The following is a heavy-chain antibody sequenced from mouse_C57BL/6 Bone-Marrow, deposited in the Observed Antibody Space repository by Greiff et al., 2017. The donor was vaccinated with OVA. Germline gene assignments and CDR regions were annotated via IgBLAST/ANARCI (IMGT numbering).Heavy chain of an antibody. J-gene: IGHJ2*01. D-gene: IGHD1-1*01. CDR1: GFNIKDDY. CDR3: TTGITTVVAAYYFDY. Sequence: EVQLQQSGAELVRPGASVKLSCTASGFNIKDDYMHWVKQRPEQGLEWIGWLDPENGDTEYASKFQGKATITADTSSNTAYLQLSSLTSEDTAVYYCTTGITTVVAAYYFDYWGQGTTLTVSS. V-gene: IGHV14-4*01. CDR2: LDPENGDT.